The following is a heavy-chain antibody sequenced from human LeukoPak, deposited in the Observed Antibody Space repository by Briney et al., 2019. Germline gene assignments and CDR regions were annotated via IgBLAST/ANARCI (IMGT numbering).Heavy chain of an antibody. D-gene: IGHD3-22*01. CDR3: ARIGLSDYYDSSGGSIGY. Sequence: SETLSLTCTVSGGSISSGGYYWSWIRQPPGKGLEWIGYIYYSGSTYYDPSLKSRVTISVDTSKNQFSLQLSSVTAADTAVYYCARIGLSDYYDSSGGSIGYWGQGTLVTVSS. V-gene: IGHV4-30-4*01. J-gene: IGHJ4*02. CDR2: IYYSGST. CDR1: GGSISSGGYY.